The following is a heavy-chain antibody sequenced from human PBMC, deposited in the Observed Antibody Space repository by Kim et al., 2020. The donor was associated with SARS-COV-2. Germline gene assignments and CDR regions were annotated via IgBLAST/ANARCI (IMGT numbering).Heavy chain of an antibody. J-gene: IGHJ4*02. Sequence: GGSLRLSCAASGFTFSSYGMHWVRQAPGKGLEWVAVISYDGSNKYYADSVKGRFTISRDNSKNTLYLQMNSLRSEDTAVYYCAKALYDCGGNGPVIFDYWGQGTLVTVSS. CDR2: ISYDGSNK. CDR3: AKALYDCGGNGPVIFDY. V-gene: IGHV3-30*18. CDR1: GFTFSSYG. D-gene: IGHD4-17*01.